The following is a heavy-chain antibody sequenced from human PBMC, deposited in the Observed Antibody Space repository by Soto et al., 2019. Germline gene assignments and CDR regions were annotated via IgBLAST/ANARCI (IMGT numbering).Heavy chain of an antibody. Sequence: VQLLESGGGLVQPGGSLRLSCAASGFTFSNYAMSWVRQAPGKGLEWVSAVSGSGGNTYYADSVQGRFTISRDSSNNMVNLQMNSLRAEDTAVYYCAKLNLFVSAAAGRGPFDYWGQGTLVTVSS. V-gene: IGHV3-23*01. J-gene: IGHJ4*02. D-gene: IGHD6-13*01. CDR1: GFTFSNYA. CDR3: AKLNLFVSAAAGRGPFDY. CDR2: VSGSGGNT.